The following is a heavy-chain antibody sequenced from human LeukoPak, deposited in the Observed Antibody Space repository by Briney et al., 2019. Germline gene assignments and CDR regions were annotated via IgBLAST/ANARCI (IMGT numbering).Heavy chain of an antibody. CDR3: ARGGHRRYYYTSGSAFGP. CDR2: ISAYNGNT. D-gene: IGHD3-10*01. CDR1: GYTFTSYG. V-gene: IGHV1-18*01. J-gene: IGHJ5*02. Sequence: ASVKVSCKASGYTFTSYGISWARQAPGQGLEWMGWISAYNGNTHYAQNLQGRVTMTTDTSTSTAYMELKSLRSDDTAVYYCARGGHRRYYYTSGSAFGPWGQGTLVTVSS.